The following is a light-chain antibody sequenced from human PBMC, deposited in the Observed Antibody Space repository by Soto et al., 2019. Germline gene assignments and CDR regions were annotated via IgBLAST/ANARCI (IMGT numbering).Light chain of an antibody. CDR2: GAS. V-gene: IGKV3-20*01. Sequence: EIVLTQSPGTLSLSLGERATLSCRASQSVSSSYLAWYQQKPGQAPRLLIYGASSRATGIPDRFSGSGSGTDFTLTISRLEPEEFAVYYCQQYGSSPTYTFGQGTKLEIK. CDR1: QSVSSSY. CDR3: QQYGSSPTYT. J-gene: IGKJ2*01.